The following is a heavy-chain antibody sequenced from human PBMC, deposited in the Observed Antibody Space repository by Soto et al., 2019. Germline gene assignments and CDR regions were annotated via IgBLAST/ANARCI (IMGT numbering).Heavy chain of an antibody. D-gene: IGHD3-9*01. J-gene: IGHJ6*02. Sequence: GGSLRLSCAASGFTSSSYSMNWVRQAPGKGLEWVSSISSSSSYIYYADSVKGRFTISRDNAKNSLYLQMNSLRAEDTAVYYCARVERYFDWQPYYYGMDVWGQGTTVTVSS. V-gene: IGHV3-21*01. CDR2: ISSSSSYI. CDR1: GFTSSSYS. CDR3: ARVERYFDWQPYYYGMDV.